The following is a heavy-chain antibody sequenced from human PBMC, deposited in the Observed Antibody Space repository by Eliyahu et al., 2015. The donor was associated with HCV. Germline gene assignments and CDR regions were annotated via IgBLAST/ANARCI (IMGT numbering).Heavy chain of an antibody. CDR1: XFXFXTYW. V-gene: IGHV3-7*04. Sequence: EVQLVESGGDLVQPGGSLRLSCAAXXFXFXTYWXCWVRQAPGVGLEWVADINPDGSDKKYVDSMKGRFTISRDNAKNSLYLQVNSLRAEDTAVYYCARGTTVTPGIDYWGQGTLVTVSS. J-gene: IGHJ4*02. CDR2: INPDGSDK. CDR3: ARGTTVTPGIDY. D-gene: IGHD4-17*01.